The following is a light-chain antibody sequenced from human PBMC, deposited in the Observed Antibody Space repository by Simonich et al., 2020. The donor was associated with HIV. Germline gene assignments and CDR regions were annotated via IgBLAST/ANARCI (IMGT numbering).Light chain of an antibody. CDR3: QQYNIYSTWT. CDR1: QSVSSNY. Sequence: EIVLTQSPGTLSMSPGERATLSCRASQSVSSNYLAWFQQKPGLAPRLLIYDASSRATGIPDRFSGSGSGTDFTLTISRLEPEDFATYYCQQYNIYSTWTFGQGTKVEIK. J-gene: IGKJ1*01. CDR2: DAS. V-gene: IGKV3D-20*01.